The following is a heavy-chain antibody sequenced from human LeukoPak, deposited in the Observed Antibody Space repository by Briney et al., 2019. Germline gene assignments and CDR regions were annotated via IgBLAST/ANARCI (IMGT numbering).Heavy chain of an antibody. CDR2: IYYSGST. D-gene: IGHD6-19*01. CDR3: AREAVAGLYYFDY. CDR1: GGSISSSSYY. J-gene: IGHJ4*02. Sequence: PSETLSLTCTVSGGSISSSSYYWGWIRQPPGKGLEWIGSIYYSGSTYYNPSLKSRVTISVDTSKNQFSLKLSSVTAADTAVYYCAREAVAGLYYFDYWGQGTLVTVSS. V-gene: IGHV4-39*07.